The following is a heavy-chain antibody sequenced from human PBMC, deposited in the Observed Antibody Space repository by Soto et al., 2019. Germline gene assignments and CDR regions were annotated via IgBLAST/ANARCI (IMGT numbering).Heavy chain of an antibody. J-gene: IGHJ5*02. CDR1: GFSLTTSGLG. Sequence: GSGPTLVNPTQTLTLTFTFSGFSLTTSGLGVGWIRQPPGKALEWLALIYWDDDKRYSPSLKGRLTITKDTSKNQVVLTMTKMDPVDTATYYCAHRRGKYRGIWFDPWGQGTLVTVSS. CDR3: AHRRGKYRGIWFDP. V-gene: IGHV2-5*02. CDR2: IYWDDDK. D-gene: IGHD3-16*02.